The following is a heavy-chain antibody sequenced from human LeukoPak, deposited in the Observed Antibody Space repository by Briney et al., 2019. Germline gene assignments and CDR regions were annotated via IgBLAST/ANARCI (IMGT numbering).Heavy chain of an antibody. D-gene: IGHD2-15*01. V-gene: IGHV3-23*01. Sequence: GRSLRLSCVASGFTFRFYAMSWVSQAPGKGLECVSGITGLGDDTYYADSVKRSFTISRDNSKNTQYLQIDSLRAEDTAVYYCAKGRGFCSGNACYYFYYMEEWGEGTSVTVSS. J-gene: IGHJ6*03. CDR2: ITGLGDDT. CDR1: GFTFRFYA. CDR3: AKGRGFCSGNACYYFYYMEE.